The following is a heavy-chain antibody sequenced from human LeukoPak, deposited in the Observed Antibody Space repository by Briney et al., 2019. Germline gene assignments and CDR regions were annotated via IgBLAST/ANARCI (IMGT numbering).Heavy chain of an antibody. D-gene: IGHD2-15*01. Sequence: GGSLRLSCAASGFTFTNYAMSWVRQAPGKGLEWVSAITGSGGSTYYADSVKGRFTISRDNSKNTLYLQMNSLRAEDTAIYYCASRYCSGGSCYIRYYFDYWGQGTLVTVSS. CDR3: ASRYCSGGSCYIRYYFDY. CDR1: GFTFTNYA. V-gene: IGHV3-23*01. CDR2: ITGSGGST. J-gene: IGHJ4*02.